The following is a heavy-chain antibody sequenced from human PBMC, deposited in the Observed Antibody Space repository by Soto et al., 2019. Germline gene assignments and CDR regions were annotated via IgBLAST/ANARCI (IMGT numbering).Heavy chain of an antibody. J-gene: IGHJ4*02. V-gene: IGHV3-15*01. D-gene: IGHD1-26*01. CDR1: GFTFNNAW. Sequence: EVQLVESGGDRVKPGGALRLSCATSGFTFNNAWMSWVRQAPGKGLEWVGRIKSNTYGGTPDYAAPVNGRFTISRDDSKNIVYLQMKSLKTEDTAVYYCTTDLGWELPPSDYWGQGTLVTVSS. CDR2: IKSNTYGGTP. CDR3: TTDLGWELPPSDY.